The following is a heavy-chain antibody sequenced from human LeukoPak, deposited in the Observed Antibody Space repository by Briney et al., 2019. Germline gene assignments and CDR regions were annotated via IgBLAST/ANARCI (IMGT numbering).Heavy chain of an antibody. J-gene: IGHJ3*02. CDR2: ISSNGSSV. V-gene: IGHV3-48*01. Sequence: PGGSLRPSCAPSEFAFSEYSMNWVRQAPGKGLEWVAFISSNGSSVQYADSVKGRFTVSRDNAKNSLYLQMNSLRAEDTAVYYCARGISGGMATQLTTYAFDIWGQGTMVTVSS. D-gene: IGHD5-12*01. CDR1: EFAFSEYS. CDR3: ARGISGGMATQLTTYAFDI.